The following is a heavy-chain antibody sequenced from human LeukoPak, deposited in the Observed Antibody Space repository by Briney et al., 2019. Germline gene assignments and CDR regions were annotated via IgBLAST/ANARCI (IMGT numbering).Heavy chain of an antibody. CDR1: GYTFTSYG. D-gene: IGHD2-2*01. CDR2: ISAYNGNT. J-gene: IGHJ4*02. CDR3: ARDKRGRGSSAPYFDY. V-gene: IGHV1-18*01. Sequence: GASVKASCKASGYTFTSYGISWVRQAPGQGLEWMGWISAYNGNTNYAQKLQGRVTMTTDTSTSTAYMELRSLRSDDTAVYYCARDKRGRGSSAPYFDYWGQGTLVTVSS.